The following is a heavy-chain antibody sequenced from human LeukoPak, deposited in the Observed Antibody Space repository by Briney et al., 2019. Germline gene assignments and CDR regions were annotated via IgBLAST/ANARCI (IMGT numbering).Heavy chain of an antibody. D-gene: IGHD3-10*01. Sequence: PSETLSLTCTVSGGSISSSSYYWGWIRQPPGKGLEWIGSIYYSGSTYYNPSLKSRVTISVDTSKNQFSLKLSSVTAADTAVYYCASTTMVRGDIEVYYYYGMDVWGQGTTVTVSS. V-gene: IGHV4-39*01. CDR1: GGSISSSSYY. CDR3: ASTTMVRGDIEVYYYYGMDV. CDR2: IYYSGST. J-gene: IGHJ6*02.